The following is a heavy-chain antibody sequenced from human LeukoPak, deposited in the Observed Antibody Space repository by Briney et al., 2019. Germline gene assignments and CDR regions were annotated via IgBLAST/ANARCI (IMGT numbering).Heavy chain of an antibody. V-gene: IGHV3-23*01. CDR1: GFTFSSYA. CDR3: TSLSPLTVTTVANLGKKGPSWYFDY. J-gene: IGHJ4*02. CDR2: ISGSGGST. Sequence: PGGSLRLSCAASGFTFSSYAMSWVRQAPGKGLEWVSAISGSGGSTYYADSVKGRFTISRDNSKNTLYLQMNSLRAEDTAVYYCTSLSPLTVTTVANLGKKGPSWYFDYWGQGTLVTVSS. D-gene: IGHD4-17*01.